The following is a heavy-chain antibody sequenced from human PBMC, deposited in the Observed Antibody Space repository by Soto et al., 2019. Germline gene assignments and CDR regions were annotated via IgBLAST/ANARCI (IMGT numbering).Heavy chain of an antibody. CDR2: ISGSGGST. Sequence: GGSLRLSCAASGFTFSSYAMSWVRQAPGKGLEWVAAISGSGGSTYYADSVKGRFTISRDNSKNTLYLQMNSLRAEDAAVYYCAKDPFRWANYYFDYWGQGTLVTVSS. CDR1: GFTFSSYA. V-gene: IGHV3-23*01. CDR3: AKDPFRWANYYFDY. D-gene: IGHD6-13*01. J-gene: IGHJ4*02.